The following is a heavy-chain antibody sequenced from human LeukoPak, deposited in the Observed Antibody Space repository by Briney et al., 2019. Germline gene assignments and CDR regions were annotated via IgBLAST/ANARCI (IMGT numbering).Heavy chain of an antibody. CDR1: GFTFSSYG. J-gene: IGHJ6*03. D-gene: IGHD2/OR15-2a*01. CDR3: ARPFLAGGYYMDV. V-gene: IGHV3-23*01. CDR2: ISGTGGTT. Sequence: PGGSLRLSCAASGFTFSSYGMSWVRQAPGKGLEWVSAISGTGGTTYYADSVKGRFTISRDNSKNTLYLQMNSLRAEDTAVYYCARPFLAGGYYMDVWGKGTTVSVSS.